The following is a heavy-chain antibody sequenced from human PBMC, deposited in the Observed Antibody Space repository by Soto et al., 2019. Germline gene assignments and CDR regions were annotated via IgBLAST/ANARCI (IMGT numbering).Heavy chain of an antibody. CDR1: GGSISSGGYY. V-gene: IGHV4-31*02. D-gene: IGHD4-17*01. CDR2: IYYSGKT. J-gene: IGHJ6*02. Sequence: QVQLQESGPGLVKPSQTLSLKCTVSGGSISSGGYYWTWIRQRPGKGLEWIGSIYYSGKTYYSPSLKSRVTISVDPSKNHFSLRLTSVTAADTAVYYCARDPSYGDYSYYGMDVWGQGTTVTVSS. CDR3: ARDPSYGDYSYYGMDV.